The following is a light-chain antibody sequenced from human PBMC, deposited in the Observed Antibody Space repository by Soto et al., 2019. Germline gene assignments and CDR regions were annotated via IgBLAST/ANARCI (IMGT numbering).Light chain of an antibody. V-gene: IGKV1-9*01. CDR3: QQNYNSLIT. Sequence: IQFTHSPSSLSASVGDRVTITCRASQGISSYLAWYQQKPGKAPKLLIYAASTLQSGVPSRFSGSGSGTDFTLTISSLQPEDFTTYYCQQNYNSLITFGQGTRLEIK. J-gene: IGKJ5*01. CDR1: QGISSY. CDR2: AAS.